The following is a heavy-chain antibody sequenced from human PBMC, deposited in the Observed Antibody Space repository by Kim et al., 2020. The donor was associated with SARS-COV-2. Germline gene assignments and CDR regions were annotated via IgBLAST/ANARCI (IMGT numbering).Heavy chain of an antibody. D-gene: IGHD3-22*01. CDR1: GFTFGDYA. Sequence: GGSLRLSCTASGFTFGDYAMSWFRQAPGKGLEWVGFIRSKAYGGTTEYAASVKGRFTISRDDSKSIAYLQMNSLKTEDTAVYYCTRDLNDYYDSSGYYWFDPWGQGTLVTVSS. CDR2: IRSKAYGGTT. CDR3: TRDLNDYYDSSGYYWFDP. V-gene: IGHV3-49*03. J-gene: IGHJ5*02.